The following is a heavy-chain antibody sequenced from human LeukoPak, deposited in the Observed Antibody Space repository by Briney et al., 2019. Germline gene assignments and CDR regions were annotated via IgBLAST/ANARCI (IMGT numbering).Heavy chain of an antibody. CDR1: GFTFSNFA. CDR2: INWNGGST. Sequence: GRSLRLSCAASGFTFSNFAMHWVRQAPGKGLEWVSGINWNGGSTGYADSVKGRFTISRDNAKNSLYLQMNSLRAEDTALYYCAAIAVAGTDYYYYYMDVWGKGTTVTVSS. D-gene: IGHD6-19*01. CDR3: AAIAVAGTDYYYYYMDV. V-gene: IGHV3-20*04. J-gene: IGHJ6*03.